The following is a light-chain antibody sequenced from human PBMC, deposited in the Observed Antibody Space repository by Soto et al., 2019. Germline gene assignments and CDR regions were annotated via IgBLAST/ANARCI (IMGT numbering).Light chain of an antibody. CDR2: KAS. J-gene: IGKJ2*01. CDR3: QQYDSYSYT. Sequence: DIQMTQSPSTLSASVGDRVTITCRASQSISSWLAWYQQKPGKALKLLIYKASNLESGVPSRFSGSGSGTEFTLTISSLQPDDFATYYCQQYDSYSYTFGPGTKLEIK. V-gene: IGKV1-5*03. CDR1: QSISSW.